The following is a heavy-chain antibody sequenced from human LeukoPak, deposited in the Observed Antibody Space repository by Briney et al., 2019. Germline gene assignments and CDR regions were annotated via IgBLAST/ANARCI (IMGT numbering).Heavy chain of an antibody. Sequence: ASVKVSCKTSGYTFTNYAINWVRQAPGQGLEWMGWINTNTGNPTYAQGFTGRFVFSLDTSVSTAYLQINSLKAEDTAVYYCARVLVVENFWSGYYLNWFDPWGQGTLVTVSS. J-gene: IGHJ5*02. V-gene: IGHV7-4-1*02. CDR1: GYTFTNYA. D-gene: IGHD3-3*01. CDR2: INTNTGNP. CDR3: ARVLVVENFWSGYYLNWFDP.